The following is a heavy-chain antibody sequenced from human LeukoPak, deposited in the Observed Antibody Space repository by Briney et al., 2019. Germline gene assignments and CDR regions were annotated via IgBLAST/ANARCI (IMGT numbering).Heavy chain of an antibody. CDR1: GGSFSGYY. CDR2: INHSGST. J-gene: IGHJ6*02. Sequence: SETLSLTCAVYGGSFSGYYWSWIRQPPGKGLEWIGEINHSGSTNYDPSLKSRVTISVDTSKNQFSLKLSSVTAADTAVYYCARGVYGMDVWGQGTTVTVSS. V-gene: IGHV4-34*01. CDR3: ARGVYGMDV.